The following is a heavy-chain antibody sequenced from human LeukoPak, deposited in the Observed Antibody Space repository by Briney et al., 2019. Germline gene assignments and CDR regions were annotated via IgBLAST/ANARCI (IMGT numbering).Heavy chain of an antibody. D-gene: IGHD2-2*01. CDR3: ARAPPSADCSSTSCYEAY. Sequence: SETLSLTCAVCGGSFSGYYWSWIRQPPGKGLEWIGEINHSGSTNYNPSLKSRVTISVDTSKNQFSLKLSSVAAADTAVYYCARAPPSADCSSTSCYEAYWGQGTLVTVSS. V-gene: IGHV4-34*01. CDR1: GGSFSGYY. J-gene: IGHJ4*02. CDR2: INHSGST.